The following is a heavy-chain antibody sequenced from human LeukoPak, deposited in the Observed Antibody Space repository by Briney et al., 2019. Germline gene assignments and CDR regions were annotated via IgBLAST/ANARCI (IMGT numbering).Heavy chain of an antibody. CDR2: IKQDGSEK. V-gene: IGHV3-7*03. CDR1: GSTFSGYW. Sequence: GGSLRLSCAASGSTFSGYWMSWVRQAPGKGLEWVANIKQDGSEKYYVDSVKGRFTISRDNAKNSLYLQMNSLRAEDTAVYYCARPHSIAALDYWGQGTLVTVSS. D-gene: IGHD6-13*01. CDR3: ARPHSIAALDY. J-gene: IGHJ4*02.